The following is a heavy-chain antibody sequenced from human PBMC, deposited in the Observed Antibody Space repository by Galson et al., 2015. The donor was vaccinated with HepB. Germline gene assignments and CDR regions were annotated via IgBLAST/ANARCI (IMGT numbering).Heavy chain of an antibody. D-gene: IGHD6-13*01. CDR3: AREEAAAGTRYFHH. CDR2: INAGNGNT. Sequence: SVKVSCKASGYTFTSYAMHWVRQAPGQRLEWMGWINAGNGNTKYSQKFQGRVTSTRDTSASTAYMELSSLGSEDTAVYYCAREEAAAGTRYFHHWGQGTLVTVSS. J-gene: IGHJ1*01. CDR1: GYTFTSYA. V-gene: IGHV1-3*01.